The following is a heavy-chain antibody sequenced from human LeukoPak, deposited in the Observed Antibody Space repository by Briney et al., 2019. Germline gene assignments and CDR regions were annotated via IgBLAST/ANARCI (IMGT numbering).Heavy chain of an antibody. CDR3: ASFYCSGGSCYQYYYYYYMDV. CDR1: GGSISSSSYY. CDR2: IYYSGST. V-gene: IGHV4-39*01. D-gene: IGHD2-15*01. J-gene: IGHJ6*03. Sequence: SETLSLTCTVSGGSISSSSYYWGWIRQPPGKGLEWIGSIYYSGSTYYNPSLKSRVTISVDTSKNQFSLKLSSVTAADTAVYYCASFYCSGGSCYQYYYYYYMDVWGKGTTVTISS.